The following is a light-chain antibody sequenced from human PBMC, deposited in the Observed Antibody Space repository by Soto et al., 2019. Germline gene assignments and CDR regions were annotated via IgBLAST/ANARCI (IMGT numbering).Light chain of an antibody. CDR1: QSLLHSSGYNY. V-gene: IGKV2-28*01. Sequence: DIVMTQSPLSLRVTPGEPASISCRSSQSLLHSSGYNYLHWYLQKPGQSPQLLISLGSDRSSGVPDRFSGSGSGTDFTLNISRVEAEDVGVYYCMQRLQTPWTFGQGTKVEIK. J-gene: IGKJ1*01. CDR2: LGS. CDR3: MQRLQTPWT.